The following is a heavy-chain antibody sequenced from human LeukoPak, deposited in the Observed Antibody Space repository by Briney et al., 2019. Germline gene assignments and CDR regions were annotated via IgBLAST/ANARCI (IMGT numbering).Heavy chain of an antibody. V-gene: IGHV4-4*07. CDR3: AGEGVVVVAATHY. Sequence: SETLSLTCTVSGGSICSYYWSWIRQPAGKGLEWIGRIYTSGSTNYNPSLKSRVTMSVDTSKNQFSLKLSSVTAADTAVYYCAGEGVVVVAATHYWGQGTLVTVSS. CDR1: GGSICSYY. D-gene: IGHD2-15*01. J-gene: IGHJ4*02. CDR2: IYTSGST.